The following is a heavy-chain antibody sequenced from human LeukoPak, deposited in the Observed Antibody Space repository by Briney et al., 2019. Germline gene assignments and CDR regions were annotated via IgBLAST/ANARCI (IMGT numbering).Heavy chain of an antibody. CDR2: VSGSGGAT. CDR1: GLTFSSFA. CDR3: AKEGTYYDSSGYYTH. Sequence: PGGSLRLSCAASGLTFSSFAMRWVRQAPGKGLEWVSSVSGSGGATYYADSVKGRFTISRDNSKNTLFSQMSSLRVEDTAIYYCAKEGTYYDSSGYYTHWGQGTLVAVSS. D-gene: IGHD3-22*01. V-gene: IGHV3-23*01. J-gene: IGHJ4*02.